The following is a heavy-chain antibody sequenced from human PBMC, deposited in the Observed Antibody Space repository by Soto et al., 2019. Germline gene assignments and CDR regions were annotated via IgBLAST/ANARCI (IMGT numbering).Heavy chain of an antibody. CDR3: ARALILTGYYIHDAFDI. CDR1: GGSISSGGYS. Sequence: PSETLSLTCAVSGGSISSGGYSWSWIWQPPGKGLEWIGYIYYSGSTNYNPSLKSRVTISVYTSKNQCSLRLSSVTAEDPAVYYCARALILTGYYIHDAFDISGKGTMVPVSS. V-gene: IGHV4-61*08. D-gene: IGHD3-9*01. J-gene: IGHJ3*02. CDR2: IYYSGST.